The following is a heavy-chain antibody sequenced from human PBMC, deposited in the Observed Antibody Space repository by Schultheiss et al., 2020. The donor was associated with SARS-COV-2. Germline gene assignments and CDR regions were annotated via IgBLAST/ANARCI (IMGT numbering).Heavy chain of an antibody. CDR3: AREMATILLAFDI. D-gene: IGHD5-24*01. CDR1: GFTFSSYY. V-gene: IGHV3-11*04. CDR2: ISSSSSTI. Sequence: GGSLRLSCAASGFTFSSYYMSWIRQAPGKGLEWVSYISSSSSTIYYADSVKGRFTISRDNAKNSLYLQMNSLRAEDTAVYYCAREMATILLAFDIWGQGTMVTVSS. J-gene: IGHJ3*02.